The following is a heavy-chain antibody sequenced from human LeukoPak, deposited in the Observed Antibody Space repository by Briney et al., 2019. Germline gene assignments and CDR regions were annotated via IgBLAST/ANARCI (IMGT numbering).Heavy chain of an antibody. CDR1: GGSISSSSYY. D-gene: IGHD3-10*01. Sequence: SETLSLTCTVSGGSISSSSYYWGWIRQPPGKGLEWIGSIYYSGSTYYNPSLKSRVTISVDTSKNQFSLKLSSVTAADTAVYYCARGGDYGYGSGSYGPWIWGQGTLVTVSS. CDR3: ARGGDYGYGSGSYGPWI. CDR2: IYYSGST. J-gene: IGHJ4*02. V-gene: IGHV4-39*07.